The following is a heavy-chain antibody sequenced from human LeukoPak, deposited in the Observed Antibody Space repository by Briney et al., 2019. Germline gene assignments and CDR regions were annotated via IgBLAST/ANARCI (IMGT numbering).Heavy chain of an antibody. J-gene: IGHJ4*02. D-gene: IGHD3-22*01. Sequence: GGSLRLSCAASGFTFSSYAMSWVRQAPGKGLEWVSAISGSGGSTYYADSVKGRFTISRDNSKNTLYLQMNSLRAEDTAVYYCAKDSSSGYYYPTTAFDYWGQGTLVTVPS. V-gene: IGHV3-23*01. CDR3: AKDSSSGYYYPTTAFDY. CDR1: GFTFSSYA. CDR2: ISGSGGST.